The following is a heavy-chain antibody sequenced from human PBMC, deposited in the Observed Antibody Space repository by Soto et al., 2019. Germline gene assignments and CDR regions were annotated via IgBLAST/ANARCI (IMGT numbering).Heavy chain of an antibody. CDR1: GGSIGSYH. CDR3: ARDTGRTGMFDL. CDR2: VYYTGTT. J-gene: IGHJ5*02. D-gene: IGHD4-17*01. Sequence: SETLSLTCSVSGGSIGSYHWSWVRQPPGKGLEWIASVYYTGTTNYNPSLGSRVTISIDAPANQISLKLTSVTAADTAFYYCARDTGRTGMFDLWAQGTWVTASS. V-gene: IGHV4-59*01.